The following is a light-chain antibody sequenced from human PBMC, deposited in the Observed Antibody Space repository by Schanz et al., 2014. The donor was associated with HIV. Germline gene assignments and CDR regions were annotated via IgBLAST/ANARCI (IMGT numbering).Light chain of an antibody. CDR1: SSDVGDYNY. V-gene: IGLV2-14*03. J-gene: IGLJ1*01. CDR2: DVS. Sequence: QSALTQPRSVSGSPGQSVTISCTGTSSDVGDYNYVSWYQQHPDKAPRLMIFDVSSRPSGVSNRFSGSKSGHAASLTISGLQADDEADYYCSSFTSSFTYVFGTGTKLTVL. CDR3: SSFTSSFTYV.